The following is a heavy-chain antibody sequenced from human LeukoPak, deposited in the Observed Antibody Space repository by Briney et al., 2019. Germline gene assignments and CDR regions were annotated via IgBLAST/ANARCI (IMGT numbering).Heavy chain of an antibody. D-gene: IGHD6-13*01. Sequence: PGGSLRLSCVASGFTFSSYAMNWVRQAPGKGLEWVSVISGSGGSTYYADSVKGRFTISRDNSKNTVYLQMNSLRAEDTAVYYCAKRGYTSTWLSPFDYWAQETLVTVSS. CDR3: AKRGYTSTWLSPFDY. CDR2: ISGSGGST. V-gene: IGHV3-23*01. J-gene: IGHJ4*02. CDR1: GFTFSSYA.